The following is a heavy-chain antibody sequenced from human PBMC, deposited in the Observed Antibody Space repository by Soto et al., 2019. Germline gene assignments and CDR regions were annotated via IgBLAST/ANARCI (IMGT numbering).Heavy chain of an antibody. D-gene: IGHD3-16*01. CDR1: GGTFSSYT. Sequence: AASVKVSCKASGGTFSSYTISWVRQAPGQGLEWMGRIIPILGIANYAQKFQGRVTITADKSTSTAYMELSSLRSEDTAVYYCALGGASQLYYFDYWGQGTLVTVSS. V-gene: IGHV1-69*02. J-gene: IGHJ4*02. CDR2: IIPILGIA. CDR3: ALGGASQLYYFDY.